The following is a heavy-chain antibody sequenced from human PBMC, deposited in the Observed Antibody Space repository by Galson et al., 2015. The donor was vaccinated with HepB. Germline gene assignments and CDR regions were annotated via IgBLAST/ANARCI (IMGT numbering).Heavy chain of an antibody. V-gene: IGHV3-23*01. CDR1: GFTFSNYA. CDR2: ISGSGGST. D-gene: IGHD2-21*01. Sequence: SLRLSCAASGFTFSNYAMTWVRQAPGKGLEWVSVISGSGGSTYYADSVQGRFTISRDNSKNTLYLQMNSLRAEDTAVYYCAKDAYFWGGYFDYWGQGILVTVSS. J-gene: IGHJ4*02. CDR3: AKDAYFWGGYFDY.